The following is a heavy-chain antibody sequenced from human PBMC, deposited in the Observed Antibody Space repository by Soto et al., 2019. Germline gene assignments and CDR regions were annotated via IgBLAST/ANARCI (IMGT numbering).Heavy chain of an antibody. J-gene: IGHJ6*02. D-gene: IGHD2-15*01. CDR2: ISPSTSHI. CDR3: SGCSGGACHQNYGMDV. CDR1: GFTFSSCT. V-gene: IGHV3-21*01. Sequence: EVHLVESGGGLVKPGGSLRLSCAVSGFTFSSCTRNWVRQAPGKGLEWVSSISPSTSHIYYADSVKGRFTISRDDAKNPLFLQMNSLRAEDTAVYYCSGCSGGACHQNYGMDVWGQGTTVTVSS.